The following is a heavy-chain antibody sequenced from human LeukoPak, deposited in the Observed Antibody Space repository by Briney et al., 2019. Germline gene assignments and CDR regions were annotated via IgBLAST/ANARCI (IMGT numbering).Heavy chain of an antibody. V-gene: IGHV1-18*01. Sequence: ASVKVSCKASGYTFTRYGLSWVRQAPGQGLEWMGWISPYNGNTNYTQKFQGRVTMTTDTSTTTAYMELRSLRSDDTAVYYCARIIRVATTFISYYFDYWGQGTLVTVSS. CDR3: ARIIRVATTFISYYFDY. CDR1: GYTFTRYG. CDR2: ISPYNGNT. D-gene: IGHD5-12*01. J-gene: IGHJ4*02.